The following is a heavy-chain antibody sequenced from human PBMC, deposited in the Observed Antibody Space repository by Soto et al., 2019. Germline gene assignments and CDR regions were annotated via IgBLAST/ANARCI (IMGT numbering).Heavy chain of an antibody. CDR2: INSDGSST. CDR1: GFTFSSYW. J-gene: IGHJ4*02. D-gene: IGHD2-15*01. V-gene: IGHV3-74*01. Sequence: EVQLVESGGGLVQPGGSLRLSCAASGFTFSSYWMHWVRQAPGKRLVWVSRINSDGSSTSYEDSVKGRFTISRDNAKNTLYLQMNSLRAEDTAVYYCVRTSLVVAAATREDYWGQGTLVTVSS. CDR3: VRTSLVVAAATREDY.